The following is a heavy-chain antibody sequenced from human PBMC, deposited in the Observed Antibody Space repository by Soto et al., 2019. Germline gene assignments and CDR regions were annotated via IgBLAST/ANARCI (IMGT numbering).Heavy chain of an antibody. D-gene: IGHD2-21*02. CDR3: ARAMVVTQNWFDP. V-gene: IGHV4-30-4*01. CDR2: IYYSGST. Sequence: SETLSLTCTVAGGSISSGDYYWSWIRQPPGKGLEWIGYIYYSGSTYYNPSLKSRVTISVDTSKNQFSLKLSSVTAADTAVYYCARAMVVTQNWFDPWGQGTLVTSPQ. CDR1: GGSISSGDYY. J-gene: IGHJ5*02.